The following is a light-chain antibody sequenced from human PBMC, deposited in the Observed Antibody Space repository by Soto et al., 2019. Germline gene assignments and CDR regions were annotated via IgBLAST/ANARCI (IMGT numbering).Light chain of an antibody. V-gene: IGKV3D-15*01. CDR2: DAS. Sequence: EILMTQSPATLSVSPGDRATLSCRASQSVSNNLAWYQQRPGQAPRLLIYDASNRATGIPARFSGSGSGTEFTLTISSLQSEDFALYYCHQYNSWPPGTFGQGTKVDIK. CDR3: HQYNSWPPGT. J-gene: IGKJ2*01. CDR1: QSVSNN.